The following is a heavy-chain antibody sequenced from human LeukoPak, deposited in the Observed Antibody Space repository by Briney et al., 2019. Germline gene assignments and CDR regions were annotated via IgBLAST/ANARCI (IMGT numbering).Heavy chain of an antibody. V-gene: IGHV4-39*07. D-gene: IGHD3-9*01. Sequence: KPSETLSLTCTVSGGSISSSSYYWGWIRQPPGKGQEWIGSIYYSGSTYYNPSLKSRVTISVDTSKNQFSLKLSSVTAADTAVYYCARAQTPSYFDKYDAFDIWGQGTMVTVSS. CDR3: ARAQTPSYFDKYDAFDI. CDR1: GGSISSSSYY. J-gene: IGHJ3*02. CDR2: IYYSGST.